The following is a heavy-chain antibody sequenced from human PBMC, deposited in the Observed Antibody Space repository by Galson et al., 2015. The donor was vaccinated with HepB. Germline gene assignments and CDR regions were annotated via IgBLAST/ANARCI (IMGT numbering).Heavy chain of an antibody. CDR2: ISDSGGST. CDR3: AKDDAPQLWLYYYYYGMDV. Sequence: SLRLSCAASGFTFSSYAISWVRQAPGKGLEWVSSISDSGGSTYYADSVKGRFTISRDNSKNTLYLQMNSLRAEDTAVYYCAKDDAPQLWLYYYYYGMDVWGQGTTVTVSS. D-gene: IGHD5-18*01. CDR1: GFTFSSYA. J-gene: IGHJ6*02. V-gene: IGHV3-23*01.